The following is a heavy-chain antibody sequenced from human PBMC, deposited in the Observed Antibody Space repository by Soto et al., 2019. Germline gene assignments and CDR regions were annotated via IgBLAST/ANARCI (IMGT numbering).Heavy chain of an antibody. J-gene: IGHJ6*03. CDR2: ISSSSSVI. V-gene: IGHV3-48*04. CDR1: GFIISDCA. Sequence: EVQLVESGGGLVQPGGSLRLSCATSGFIISDCAMNWVRQAPGKGLEWVSYISSSSSVIDYADSVKGRFTVSRDNARNSLHPQMHSPRAADQAVYYCASDRGWSTICYYYMDVLGTGTTVTVSS. D-gene: IGHD3-3*01. CDR3: ASDRGWSTICYYYMDV.